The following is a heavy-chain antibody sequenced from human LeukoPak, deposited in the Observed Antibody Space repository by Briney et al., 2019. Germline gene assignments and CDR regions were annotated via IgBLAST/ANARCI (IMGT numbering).Heavy chain of an antibody. Sequence: GASVKVSCKASGYTFTSYDINWVRQATGQGLEWMGWMNPNSGNTGYAQKFQGRVTMTRNTSISTAYMELSSLRSEDTAVYYCARGDYDFWSGYVYYFDYWGQGTLVTVSS. CDR1: GYTFTSYD. J-gene: IGHJ4*02. CDR3: ARGDYDFWSGYVYYFDY. V-gene: IGHV1-8*01. D-gene: IGHD3-3*01. CDR2: MNPNSGNT.